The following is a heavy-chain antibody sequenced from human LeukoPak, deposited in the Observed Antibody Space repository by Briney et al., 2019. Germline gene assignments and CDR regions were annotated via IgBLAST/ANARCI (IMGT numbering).Heavy chain of an antibody. CDR1: GFTFTSSA. V-gene: IGHV1-58*02. J-gene: IGHJ4*02. D-gene: IGHD3-22*01. Sequence: SVKVSCKASGFTFTSSAMQWVRQVRGQRLEWIGWIVVGSGNTNYAQKFQERVTITRDMSTSTAYMELSSLRSEDTAVYYCARDELSDYYDSSGSMLSDYWGQGTLVTVSS. CDR2: IVVGSGNT. CDR3: ARDELSDYYDSSGSMLSDY.